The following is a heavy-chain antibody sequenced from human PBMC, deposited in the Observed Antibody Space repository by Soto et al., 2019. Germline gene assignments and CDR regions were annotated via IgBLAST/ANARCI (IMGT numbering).Heavy chain of an antibody. CDR1: GGSMRSYY. D-gene: IGHD2-2*02. V-gene: IGHV4-59*01. CDR3: ARIASVGYNFDY. Sequence: SETLSLTCTVSGGSMRSYYWSWIRQSPGKGLEWIGFISHTGNTNYNPSVKSRVTMSVDTPRNQFSLRLSSVTPADTAIYYCARIASVGYNFDYWGQGTLVTVYS. J-gene: IGHJ4*02. CDR2: ISHTGNT.